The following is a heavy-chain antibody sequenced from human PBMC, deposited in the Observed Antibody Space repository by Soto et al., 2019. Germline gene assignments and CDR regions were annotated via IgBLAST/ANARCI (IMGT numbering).Heavy chain of an antibody. CDR1: CYTFTSYG. J-gene: IGHJ6*03. D-gene: IGHD3-3*01. V-gene: IGHV1-18*01. Sequence: RASAKVSCKASCYTFTSYGISWVRQAPGQGLEWMGWISAYNGNTNYAQKLQGRVTMTTDTSTSTAYMELRSLRSDDTAVYYCARVRFLVFYYMDVWGKGTTVTVSS. CDR2: ISAYNGNT. CDR3: ARVRFLVFYYMDV.